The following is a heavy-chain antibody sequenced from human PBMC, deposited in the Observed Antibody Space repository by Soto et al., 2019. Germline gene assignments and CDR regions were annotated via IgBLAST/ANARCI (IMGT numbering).Heavy chain of an antibody. CDR3: ASRNYYDTSGYYYWYYFDF. D-gene: IGHD3-22*01. CDR2: ISGSGDST. V-gene: IGHV3-23*01. Sequence: HPGGSLRLSCAASGFTFSNYAMSWVRQAPGKGLEWVSAISGSGDSTYYAESVKGRFTISRDNSKNTLYLQMNSLGAEDTAVYYCASRNYYDTSGYYYWYYFDFWGQGTLVTVSS. J-gene: IGHJ4*02. CDR1: GFTFSNYA.